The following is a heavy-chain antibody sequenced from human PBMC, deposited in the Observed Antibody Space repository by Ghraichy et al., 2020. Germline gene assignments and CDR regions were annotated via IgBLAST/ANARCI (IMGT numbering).Heavy chain of an antibody. D-gene: IGHD3-10*01. CDR2: ISGSGSST. CDR1: GFTFSSYA. J-gene: IGHJ4*02. V-gene: IGHV3-23*01. CDR3: GRGITFDY. Sequence: GESLNISCAASGFTFSSYAMSWVRQAPGKGLEWVSTISGSGSSTYYADSVKGRFTISRDNSKNTLYLQMNSLRAGDTAVYYCGRGITFDYWGQGTLVTVSS.